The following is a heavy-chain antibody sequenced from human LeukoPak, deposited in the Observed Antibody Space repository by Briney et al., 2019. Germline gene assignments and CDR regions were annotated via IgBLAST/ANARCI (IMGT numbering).Heavy chain of an antibody. V-gene: IGHV3-48*01. Sequence: PGGSLRLSCAASGFTFTTYMMNWVRQTPGKGLEWVSYISSDGGAIYYADSLKGRFTISRDNAQISLYLQMNNLRVEDTAVYYCVRELAYWGQGALVTVSS. CDR3: VRELAY. J-gene: IGHJ4*02. CDR1: GFTFTTYM. CDR2: ISSDGGAI.